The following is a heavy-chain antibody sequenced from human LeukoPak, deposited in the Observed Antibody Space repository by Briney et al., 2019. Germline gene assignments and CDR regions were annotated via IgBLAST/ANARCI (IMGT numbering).Heavy chain of an antibody. CDR2: IIPIFGTA. Sequence: SVKVSCKASGGTFSSYAISWVRQAPGQGLEWMGRIIPIFGTANYAQKFQGRVTITTDESTSTAYMELSSLRSEDTAVYYYARDRTDYYDSSGEFDYWGQGTLVTVSS. D-gene: IGHD3-22*01. V-gene: IGHV1-69*05. CDR1: GGTFSSYA. CDR3: ARDRTDYYDSSGEFDY. J-gene: IGHJ4*02.